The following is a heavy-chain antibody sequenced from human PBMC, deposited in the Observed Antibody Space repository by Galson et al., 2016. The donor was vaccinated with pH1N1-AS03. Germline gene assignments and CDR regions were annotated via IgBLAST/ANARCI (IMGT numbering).Heavy chain of an antibody. CDR3: ARDPRGPCTSATCPTTYYFGMDV. Sequence: SVKVSCKASGYIFTGFYVHWVRQAPGQGLEWMGWINTDSGVTNYAQKFEAWVTVTRDTSVSTAYMELYGLKSDDTAVYYRARDPRGPCTSATCPTTYYFGMDVWGQGTTVIVSS. CDR1: GYIFTGFY. D-gene: IGHD2-2*01. CDR2: INTDSGVT. J-gene: IGHJ6*02. V-gene: IGHV1-2*04.